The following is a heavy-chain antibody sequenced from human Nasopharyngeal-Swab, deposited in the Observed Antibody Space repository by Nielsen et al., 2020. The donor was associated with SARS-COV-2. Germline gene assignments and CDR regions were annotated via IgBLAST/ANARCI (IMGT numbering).Heavy chain of an antibody. D-gene: IGHD5-18*01. CDR1: GFTFSSYA. Sequence: GGFLRLSCAAPGFTFSSYAMSWVRQAPGKGLEWVSAISGSGGSTYYADSVKGRFTISRDNSKNTLYLQMNSLRAEDTAVYYCAKDQLGYSYGTLYGMDVWGQGTTVTVSS. J-gene: IGHJ6*02. CDR3: AKDQLGYSYGTLYGMDV. CDR2: ISGSGGST. V-gene: IGHV3-23*01.